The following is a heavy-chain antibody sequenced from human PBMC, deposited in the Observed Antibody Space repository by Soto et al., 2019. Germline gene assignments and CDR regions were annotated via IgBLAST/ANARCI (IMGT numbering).Heavy chain of an antibody. CDR3: ARLVATGPIDY. V-gene: IGHV4-30-4*01. D-gene: IGHD5-12*01. Sequence: SETLSLTCTVPGGSISSGNYCWSWIRQPPGKGLEWIGFIHYSGSSYYNPSLKSRVTISVDTSKNQFSLKLDSVTAADTAVYYCARLVATGPIDYWGQGTLFTVSS. CDR1: GGSISSGNYC. CDR2: IHYSGSS. J-gene: IGHJ4*02.